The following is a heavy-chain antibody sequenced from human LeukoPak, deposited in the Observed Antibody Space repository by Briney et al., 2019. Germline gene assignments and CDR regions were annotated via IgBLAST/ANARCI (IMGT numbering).Heavy chain of an antibody. CDR3: ARVNWNDYYYYGMDV. V-gene: IGHV1-2*02. CDR2: INPNSGGT. CDR1: GYTFPGYY. Sequence: ASVKVSCKASGYTFPGYYMHWVRQAPGQGLEWMGWINPNSGGTNYAQKFQGRVTMTRDTSISTAYMELSRLRSDDTAVYYCARVNWNDYYYYGMDVWGQGTTVTVSS. D-gene: IGHD1-1*01. J-gene: IGHJ6*02.